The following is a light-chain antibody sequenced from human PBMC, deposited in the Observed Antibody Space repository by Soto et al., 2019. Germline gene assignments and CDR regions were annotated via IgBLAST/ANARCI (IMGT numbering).Light chain of an antibody. CDR1: SSNIGSNY. CDR3: AAWDDSLSSVL. J-gene: IGLJ2*01. CDR2: SNN. V-gene: IGLV1-47*02. Sequence: QSVLTQPPSASGTPGQRVTISCSGSSSNIGSNYVYWYQQLPGTAPKLLIHSNNQRPSGVPDRFSGSKSGTSASLAISGLRSEDEADYYCAAWDDSLSSVLFGGGTKLTVL.